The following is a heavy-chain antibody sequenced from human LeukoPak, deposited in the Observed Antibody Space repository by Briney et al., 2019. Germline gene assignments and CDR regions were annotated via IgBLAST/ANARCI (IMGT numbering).Heavy chain of an antibody. CDR1: GFTFSGSA. Sequence: GGSLRLSCAASGFTFSGSAMHWVRQASGKGLEWVGRIRSKANSYATAYAASVKGRFTISRDDSKNTAYLQMNSLKTEDTAVYYCTSHTARNYYYYYMDVWGKGTTVTVSS. CDR2: IRSKANSYAT. J-gene: IGHJ6*03. V-gene: IGHV3-73*01. D-gene: IGHD1-14*01. CDR3: TSHTARNYYYYYMDV.